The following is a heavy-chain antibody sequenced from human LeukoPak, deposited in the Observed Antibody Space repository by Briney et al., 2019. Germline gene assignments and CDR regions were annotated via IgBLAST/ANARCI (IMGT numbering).Heavy chain of an antibody. D-gene: IGHD6-6*01. CDR2: ISAYNGNT. Sequence: GASVKVSCKASGYTFTSYGISWVRQAPGQGLEWMGWISAYNGNTNYAQKLQGRVTMTTDTSTSTAYMELRSLRSDDTAVYYCARSPSERYYYYYGMDVWGQGTTVTVSS. J-gene: IGHJ6*02. CDR1: GYTFTSYG. CDR3: ARSPSERYYYYYGMDV. V-gene: IGHV1-18*01.